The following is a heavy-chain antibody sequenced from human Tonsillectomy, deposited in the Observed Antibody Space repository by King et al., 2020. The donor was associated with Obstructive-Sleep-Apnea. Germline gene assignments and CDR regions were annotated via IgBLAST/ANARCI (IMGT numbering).Heavy chain of an antibody. CDR1: GFTFNNYW. CDR3: VREDYHGSLSSYFDY. V-gene: IGHV3-7*01. CDR2: IKGDGDER. J-gene: IGHJ4*02. Sequence: VQLVESGGGLVHRGGSLRLSCEASGFTFNNYWMKLVRQAPGEGRGWGADIKGDGDERYYADSGKGLFTISRDNTKNSLYLHMDRLRVEDTAVYYCVREDYHGSLSSYFDYWGQGTLVTVSS. D-gene: IGHD3-10*01.